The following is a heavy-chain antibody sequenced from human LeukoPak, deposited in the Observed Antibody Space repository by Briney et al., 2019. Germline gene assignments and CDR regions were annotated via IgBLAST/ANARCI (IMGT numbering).Heavy chain of an antibody. CDR3: TRSHYDSSGWYYFDY. J-gene: IGHJ4*02. Sequence: GGSLRLSCAASGFTFSGSAMHWVRQASGKGLEWVGRIRSKANTYATAYAASVKGRFTISRDDSKNTAYLQMNSLKTEDTAVYYCTRSHYDSSGWYYFDYWGQGTLVTVSS. V-gene: IGHV3-73*01. CDR2: IRSKANTYAT. CDR1: GFTFSGSA. D-gene: IGHD6-19*01.